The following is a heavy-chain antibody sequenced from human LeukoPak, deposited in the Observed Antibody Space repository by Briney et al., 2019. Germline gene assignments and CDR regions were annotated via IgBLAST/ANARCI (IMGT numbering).Heavy chain of an antibody. Sequence: SETLSLTCTVSGGSISSYYWSWIRQPPGKGLEWIGYIYYSGSTNYNSSLKSRVTISVDTSKNQFSLKLSSVTAADTAVYYCARVRDSTEGDFDYWGQGTLVTVSS. CDR3: ARVRDSTEGDFDY. V-gene: IGHV4-59*01. CDR1: GGSISSYY. D-gene: IGHD2-2*01. CDR2: IYYSGST. J-gene: IGHJ4*02.